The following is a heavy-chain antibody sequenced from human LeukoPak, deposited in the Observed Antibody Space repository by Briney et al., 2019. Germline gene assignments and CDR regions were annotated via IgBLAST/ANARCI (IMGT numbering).Heavy chain of an antibody. J-gene: IGHJ4*02. CDR1: GFTFSTYA. CDR2: ISYDGSNK. Sequence: GGSLRLSCAASGFTFSTYAMHWVRQAPGKGLEGVAVISYDGSNKYYADSVKGRFTISRDNSKNTLYLQMNSLRAEDTAVYYCARNLGRYSSGWYHFDYWGQGNLVTVSS. D-gene: IGHD6-19*01. V-gene: IGHV3-30-3*01. CDR3: ARNLGRYSSGWYHFDY.